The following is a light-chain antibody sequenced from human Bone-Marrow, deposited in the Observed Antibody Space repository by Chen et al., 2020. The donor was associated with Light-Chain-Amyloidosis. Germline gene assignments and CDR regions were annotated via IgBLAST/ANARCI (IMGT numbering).Light chain of an antibody. CDR3: QSADSSGTYEVI. CDR1: DLPTKY. V-gene: IGLV3-25*03. J-gene: IGLJ2*01. CDR2: RDT. Sequence: SYDLTPPPPVSVSPGQTARIHCSGDDLPTKYAHWYQQKPGQAPVLVIHRDTERPSGISERFSGSSSGTTATLTISGVQAEDEADYHCQSADSSGTYEVIFGGGTKLTVL.